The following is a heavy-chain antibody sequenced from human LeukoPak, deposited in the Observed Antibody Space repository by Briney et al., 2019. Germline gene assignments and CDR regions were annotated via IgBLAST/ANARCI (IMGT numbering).Heavy chain of an antibody. J-gene: IGHJ4*02. CDR1: GFSFSIYA. V-gene: IGHV3-64*01. CDR3: TRGSNCGGYEGFYFDC. CDR2: ISSNGGRT. D-gene: IGHD5-12*01. Sequence: TGGSLRLSCAASGFSFSIYAMHWVREAPGKGLEYVSDISSNGGRTYYAHSVKGRFTISRDNSKNTLNLQMGSLRAEDMAVYYCTRGSNCGGYEGFYFDCWGQGALVTVSS.